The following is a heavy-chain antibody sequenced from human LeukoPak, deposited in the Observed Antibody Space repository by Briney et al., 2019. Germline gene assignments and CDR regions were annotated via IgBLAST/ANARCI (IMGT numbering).Heavy chain of an antibody. Sequence: PGGSLRLSCAASGFTFSSHWMHWVRQAPGRGLVWVARINSDGRTTSYADSVKGRFTISRDNAKNSLSLQMNSLRADDAAVYYCARASSKQLAGYLPDGFDIWGQGTMVTVSS. CDR3: ARASSKQLAGYLPDGFDI. CDR1: GFTFSSHW. V-gene: IGHV3-74*01. J-gene: IGHJ3*02. CDR2: INSDGRTT. D-gene: IGHD3-9*01.